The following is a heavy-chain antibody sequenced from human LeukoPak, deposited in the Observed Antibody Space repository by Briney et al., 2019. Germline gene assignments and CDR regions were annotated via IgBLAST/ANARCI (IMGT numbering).Heavy chain of an antibody. V-gene: IGHV4-39*07. CDR3: ARAYSGWYVWL. CDR1: GGSISSSSYY. CDR2: IYYSGST. J-gene: IGHJ4*02. D-gene: IGHD6-19*01. Sequence: SETLSLTCNVSGGSISSSSYYWGWIRQPPGKGLEWIGSIYYSGSTYYNPSLKSRVTISVDTSKNQFSLKLSSVTAADTAVYYCARAYSGWYVWLWGQGTLVTVSS.